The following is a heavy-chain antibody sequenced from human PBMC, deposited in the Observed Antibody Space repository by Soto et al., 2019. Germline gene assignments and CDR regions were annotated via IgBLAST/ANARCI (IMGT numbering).Heavy chain of an antibody. J-gene: IGHJ6*02. V-gene: IGHV4-31*03. CDR1: GGTSRSTGVY. CDR3: ARDHHSLGDYYGLEV. D-gene: IGHD3-10*01. Sequence: PWLTQRLPCSVAGGTSRSTGVYRRWIGQHPGKAPAWSGSRHYTGRSSCNPSRRSRPAISLDASKNQFSLSLSSVTSADTAVYYCARDHHSLGDYYGLEVWGQGTRVTVS. CDR2: RHYTGRS.